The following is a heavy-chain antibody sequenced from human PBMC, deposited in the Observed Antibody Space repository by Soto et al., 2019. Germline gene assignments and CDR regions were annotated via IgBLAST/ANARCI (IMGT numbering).Heavy chain of an antibody. V-gene: IGHV1-69*01. CDR2: IIPIFGTT. CDR3: ALGLRGYHIDS. Sequence: QVHLLQSGSEVKKPGSSVKVSCRASGDTFSNSAFSWVRQAPGQGLEWMGGIIPIFGTTSYAQKLQGRVILNADESTTTVYMELMSLRSEDTALYFCALGLRGYHIDSLGQGTPVTVSS. J-gene: IGHJ4*02. D-gene: IGHD2-15*01. CDR1: GDTFSNSA.